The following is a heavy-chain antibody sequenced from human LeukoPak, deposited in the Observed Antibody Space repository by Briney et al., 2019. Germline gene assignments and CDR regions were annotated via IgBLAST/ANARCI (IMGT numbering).Heavy chain of an antibody. CDR3: ARVNSPDILTGHINYFDY. CDR2: IYYSGST. D-gene: IGHD3-9*01. J-gene: IGHJ4*02. Sequence: PSETLSLTCTVSGGSISSYYWSWIRQPPGKGLEWIGYIYYSGSTNYNPSLKSRVTISVDTSKTHFSLKLSSVTAADTAVYYCARVNSPDILTGHINYFDYWGQGTLVTVSS. V-gene: IGHV4-59*01. CDR1: GGSISSYY.